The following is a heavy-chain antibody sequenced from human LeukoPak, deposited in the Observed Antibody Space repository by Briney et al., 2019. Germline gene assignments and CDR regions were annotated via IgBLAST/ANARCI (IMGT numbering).Heavy chain of an antibody. CDR3: ARDYGSGISDY. Sequence: SVEVSCKASGGTFSSYAISWVRQAPGQGLEWMGRIIPILGIANYAQKFQGRVTITADKSTSTAYMELSSLRSEDTAVYYCARDYGSGISDYWGQGTLVTVSS. J-gene: IGHJ4*02. D-gene: IGHD3-10*01. CDR2: IIPILGIA. V-gene: IGHV1-69*04. CDR1: GGTFSSYA.